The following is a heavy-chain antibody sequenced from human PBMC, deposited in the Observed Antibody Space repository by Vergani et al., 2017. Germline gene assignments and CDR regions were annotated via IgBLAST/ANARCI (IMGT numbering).Heavy chain of an antibody. CDR1: GGTFSSYA. V-gene: IGHV1-69*01. J-gene: IGHJ6*02. D-gene: IGHD3-10*01. CDR2: IIPIFGTA. CDR3: ARRARMTMVRGPRPYYYGMDV. Sequence: QVQLVQSGAEVKKPGSSVKVSCKASGGTFSSYAISWVRQAPGQGLEWMGGIIPIFGTANYAQKFQGRVTITADESTSTAYMELSSLRSEDTAVYYCARRARMTMVRGPRPYYYGMDVWGQGTTVTVSS.